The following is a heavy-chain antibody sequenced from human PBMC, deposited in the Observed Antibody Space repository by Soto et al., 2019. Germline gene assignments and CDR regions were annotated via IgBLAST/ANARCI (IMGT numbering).Heavy chain of an antibody. CDR3: VRDRDSDTWPSRDV. D-gene: IGHD1-26*01. CDR2: ISAKNGDT. J-gene: IGHJ6*02. Sequence: QVHLVQSGAELKKPGASVRVSCKASGYSFTRNGIRWVRQAPGQGLEWMGWISAKNGDTNYAQKFQGRVIMTTDTSTSTAYMELRSLRSDDTAVYYCVRDRDSDTWPSRDVWGQGTTVTVSS. V-gene: IGHV1-18*01. CDR1: GYSFTRNG.